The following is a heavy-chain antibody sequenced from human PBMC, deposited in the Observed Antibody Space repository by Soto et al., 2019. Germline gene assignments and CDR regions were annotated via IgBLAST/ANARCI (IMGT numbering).Heavy chain of an antibody. Sequence: QVQLVQSGAEVKKPGSSVKVSCKASGGTFSSYAISWVRQAPGQGLEWMGGIIPIFGTANYAQKFQGRVTITADEYTSTAYMELSSLRSEDTAVYYCARVVNYYDSSGYFLVCGAFDIWGQGTMVTVSS. CDR3: ARVVNYYDSSGYFLVCGAFDI. D-gene: IGHD3-22*01. J-gene: IGHJ3*02. CDR2: IIPIFGTA. V-gene: IGHV1-69*01. CDR1: GGTFSSYA.